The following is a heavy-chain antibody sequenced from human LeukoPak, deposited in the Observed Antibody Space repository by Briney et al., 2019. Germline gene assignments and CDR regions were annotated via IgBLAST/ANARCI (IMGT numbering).Heavy chain of an antibody. D-gene: IGHD1-20*01. V-gene: IGHV3-21*01. CDR2: ISSSSSYI. J-gene: IGHJ6*03. CDR3: ARDRRYNWNDYYYYYMDV. CDR1: GFTFSSYS. Sequence: PGGSLRLSCAASGFTFSSYSMNWVRQAPGKGLEWVSSISSSSSYIYYADSVKGRFTISRDNAKNSLYLQMNSLRAEDTAVYYCARDRRYNWNDYYYYYMDVWGKGTTVTVSS.